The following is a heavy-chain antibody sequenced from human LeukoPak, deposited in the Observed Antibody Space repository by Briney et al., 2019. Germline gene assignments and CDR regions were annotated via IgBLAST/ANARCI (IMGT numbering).Heavy chain of an antibody. CDR1: GGSISSGSYY. J-gene: IGHJ5*02. CDR2: IYTSGST. V-gene: IGHV4-61*02. D-gene: IGHD6-19*01. Sequence: SETLSLTCTVSGGSISSGSYYWGWLRQPAGRGLEWIGRIYTSGSTNYNPSLKSRVTISVDTSKNQFSLKLSSVTAADTAVYYCARAVAGSRRWFDPWGQGTLVTVSS. CDR3: ARAVAGSRRWFDP.